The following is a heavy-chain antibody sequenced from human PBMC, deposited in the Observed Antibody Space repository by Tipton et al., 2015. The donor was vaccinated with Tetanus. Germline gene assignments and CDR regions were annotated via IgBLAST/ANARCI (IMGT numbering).Heavy chain of an antibody. Sequence: GLVKPSQTLSLTCTVSGGSISSGGYYWSWIRQHPRKGLEWIGDIYYSGSTYYNPSLKSRVTISVDTSKNQFSLKLNSVTAADTAVYYCARDQARGARGWNYFDYWGQGTLVTVSS. V-gene: IGHV4-31*03. J-gene: IGHJ4*02. CDR3: ARDQARGARGWNYFDY. D-gene: IGHD1-26*01. CDR2: IYYSGST. CDR1: GGSISSGGYY.